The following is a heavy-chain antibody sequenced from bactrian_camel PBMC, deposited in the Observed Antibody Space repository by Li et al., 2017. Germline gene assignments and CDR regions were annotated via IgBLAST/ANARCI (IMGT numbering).Heavy chain of an antibody. CDR2: IDDDIT. CDR3: ATGRWYSSN. J-gene: IGHJ4*01. D-gene: IGHD2*01. CDR1: GTRYSSYC. Sequence: VQLVESGGGSVQAGGSLRLSCAFSGTRYSSYCMGWFRQGPGKGREGVAAIDDDITRYADSVKGRFTISKDNAENTVYLQLNSLKSEDTALYYCATGRWYSSNWGQGTQVTVS. V-gene: IGHV3S26*01.